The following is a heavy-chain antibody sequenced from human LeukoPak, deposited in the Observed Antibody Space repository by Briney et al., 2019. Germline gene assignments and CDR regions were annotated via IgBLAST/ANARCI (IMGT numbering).Heavy chain of an antibody. CDR2: IYHSGST. Sequence: SETLSLTCTVSGYSISSGYYWGWIRQPPGKGLEWIGSIYHSGSTYYNPSLKSRVTISVDTSKNQFSLKLSSVTAADTAVYYCARAPGYSYGYDYFDYWGQGTLVTVSS. D-gene: IGHD5-18*01. CDR3: ARAPGYSYGYDYFDY. CDR1: GYSISSGYY. J-gene: IGHJ4*02. V-gene: IGHV4-38-2*02.